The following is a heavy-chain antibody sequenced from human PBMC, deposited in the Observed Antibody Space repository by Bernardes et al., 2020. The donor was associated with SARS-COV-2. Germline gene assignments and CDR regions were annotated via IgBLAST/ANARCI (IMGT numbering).Heavy chain of an antibody. D-gene: IGHD5-18*01. Sequence: GGSLRLSCAASGFTFSIHDMHWVRQAPGKGLEYVSAITSNGGNTYYANSVNGRFTISRDNSKNTLFLQMGSLRADDMAVYYCVKDRYSYGYYWGQGTLVTVSS. V-gene: IGHV3-64*01. CDR3: VKDRYSYGYY. J-gene: IGHJ4*02. CDR2: ITSNGGNT. CDR1: GFTFSIHD.